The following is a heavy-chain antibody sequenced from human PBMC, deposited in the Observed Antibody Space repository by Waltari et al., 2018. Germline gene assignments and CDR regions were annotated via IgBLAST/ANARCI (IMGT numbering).Heavy chain of an antibody. CDR3: ARVHYGDYDDWYFDL. CDR1: GGSISSYY. Sequence: QVQLQESGPGLVKPSETLSLTCTVSGGSISSYYWSWIRQPAGKGLEWIGRIYTSGSTNYILSLKSRGPTSFETSTYQSSLRLSSVTAADTAVYYCARVHYGDYDDWYFDLWGRGTLVTVSS. D-gene: IGHD4-17*01. CDR2: IYTSGST. J-gene: IGHJ2*01. V-gene: IGHV4-4*07.